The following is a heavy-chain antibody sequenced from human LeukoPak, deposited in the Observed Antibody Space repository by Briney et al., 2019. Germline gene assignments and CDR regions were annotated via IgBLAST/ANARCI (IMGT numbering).Heavy chain of an antibody. CDR2: ISTYNDNT. CDR1: GYTFTTYG. D-gene: IGHD5-18*01. Sequence: ASVKVSCKTSGYTFTTYGMSWVRQAPGQRLEWMGWISTYNDNTNYARRFRGRVTMTTDTSTSTVYMDLRSLRSDDTAIYYCARQVDTTMALPDYWGQGTLVTVSS. J-gene: IGHJ4*02. CDR3: ARQVDTTMALPDY. V-gene: IGHV1-18*01.